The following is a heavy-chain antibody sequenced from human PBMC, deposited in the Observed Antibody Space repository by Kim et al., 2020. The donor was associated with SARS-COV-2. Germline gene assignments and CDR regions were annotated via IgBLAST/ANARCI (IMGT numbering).Heavy chain of an antibody. CDR3: ARDPGSRLFDY. Sequence: GGSLRLSCAASGFTFSSYAMHWVRQAPGKGLEWVAVISYDGSNKYYADSVKGRFTISRDNSKNTLYLQMNSLRAEDTAVYYCARDPGSRLFDYWGQGTLV. J-gene: IGHJ4*02. D-gene: IGHD6-13*01. CDR1: GFTFSSYA. V-gene: IGHV3-30*04. CDR2: ISYDGSNK.